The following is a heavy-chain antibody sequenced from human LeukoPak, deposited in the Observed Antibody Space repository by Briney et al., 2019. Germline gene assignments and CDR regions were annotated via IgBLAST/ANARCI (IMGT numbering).Heavy chain of an antibody. J-gene: IGHJ4*02. CDR3: ARGEYGSGSYHIDY. V-gene: IGHV3-21*01. Sequence: GGSLRLSCAASGFTFSSYSMNWVRQAPGKGLEWVSFISSSRSYIYYADSVKGRFTISRDNDKNSLYLQMNSLRAEDTAVYYCARGEYGSGSYHIDYWGQGTLVTVSS. CDR1: GFTFSSYS. D-gene: IGHD3-10*01. CDR2: ISSSRSYI.